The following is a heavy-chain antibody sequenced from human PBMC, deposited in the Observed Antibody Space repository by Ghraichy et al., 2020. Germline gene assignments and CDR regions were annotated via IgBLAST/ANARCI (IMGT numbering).Heavy chain of an antibody. J-gene: IGHJ4*01. CDR2: VFYSGST. CDR3: ARQPAATMREFAFDY. CDR1: GDSISSGSFF. Sequence: SPTLSLTCTVSGDSISSGSFFWGWIRQPPGKGLDWIGSVFYSGSTYYNPSLKSRVTISVDTSKNQFSLKLSSVTAAETAVYWCARQPAATMREFAFDYWGHGTLVTVSS. V-gene: IGHV4-39*01. D-gene: IGHD2-15*01.